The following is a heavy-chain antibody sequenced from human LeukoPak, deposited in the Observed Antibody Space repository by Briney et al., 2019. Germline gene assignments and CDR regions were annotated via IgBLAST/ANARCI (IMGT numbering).Heavy chain of an antibody. Sequence: SQTLSLTCAISGDSVSSNNGAWNWIRQSASRGLELLGRTYYRSKWYNDYAESLISRITISPVTSKNQFSLQLYSVTPEDTAVYYCARDVGTTGWHTFDYWGQGTLVTVSS. D-gene: IGHD3-9*01. V-gene: IGHV6-1*01. CDR3: ARDVGTTGWHTFDY. CDR1: GDSVSSNNGA. J-gene: IGHJ4*02. CDR2: TYYRSKWYN.